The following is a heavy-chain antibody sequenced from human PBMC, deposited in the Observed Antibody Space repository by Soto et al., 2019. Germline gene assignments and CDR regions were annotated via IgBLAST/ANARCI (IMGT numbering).Heavy chain of an antibody. CDR1: GFTFSSYA. J-gene: IGHJ6*03. Sequence: EVQLLESGGGLVQPGGSLRLSCAASGFTFSSYAMSWVRQAPGKGLEWVSAISGSGGSTYYADSVKGRFTISRDNSKNTLYLQMNSLRAEDTAVYYCANTDTNIGYSSGWYGSRLYYMDVWGKGTTVTVSS. V-gene: IGHV3-23*01. CDR2: ISGSGGST. CDR3: ANTDTNIGYSSGWYGSRLYYMDV. D-gene: IGHD6-19*01.